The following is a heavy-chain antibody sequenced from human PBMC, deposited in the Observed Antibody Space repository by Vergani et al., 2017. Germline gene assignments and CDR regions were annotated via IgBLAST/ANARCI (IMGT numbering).Heavy chain of an antibody. CDR1: GFTFSSYS. V-gene: IGHV3-21*01. J-gene: IGHJ3*02. CDR3: ASSSNLYYYDSSGPPGI. D-gene: IGHD3-22*01. Sequence: EVQLVESGGGLVKPGGSLRLSCAASGFTFSSYSMNWVRQAPGKGLEWVSSISSSSSYIYYADSVKGRFTISRDNAKNSLYLQMNSLRAEDTAVYYCASSSNLYYYDSSGPPGIWGQGTMVTVSS. CDR2: ISSSSSYI.